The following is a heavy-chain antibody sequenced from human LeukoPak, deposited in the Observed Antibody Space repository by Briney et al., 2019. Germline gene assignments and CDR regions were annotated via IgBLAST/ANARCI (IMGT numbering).Heavy chain of an antibody. D-gene: IGHD6-6*01. CDR3: GRKSAARKTSEFDY. Sequence: ASVKVSCKASGGTFSSYAISWVRQAPGQGLEWMGWIHPNSGGTNYAQKFQGRVTMTRDTSISTAYMELSRLTSDDTAVYCCGRKSAARKTSEFDYWGQGTLVTVSS. CDR2: IHPNSGGT. J-gene: IGHJ4*02. CDR1: GGTFSSYA. V-gene: IGHV1-2*02.